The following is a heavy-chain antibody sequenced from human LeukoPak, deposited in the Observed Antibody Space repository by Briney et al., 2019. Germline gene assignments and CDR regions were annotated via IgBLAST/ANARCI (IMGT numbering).Heavy chain of an antibody. CDR1: GFTFSDYY. CDR2: ISSSGSTI. Sequence: GGSLRLSCAASGFTFSDYYMSWIRQAPGKGLEWVSYISSSGSTIYYADSVKGRFTISRDNAKNSLYLQMNSLRAEDTAVYYCARASSSWVHYYYYMDVWGKGTTVTISS. V-gene: IGHV3-11*04. CDR3: ARASSSWVHYYYYMDV. D-gene: IGHD6-13*01. J-gene: IGHJ6*03.